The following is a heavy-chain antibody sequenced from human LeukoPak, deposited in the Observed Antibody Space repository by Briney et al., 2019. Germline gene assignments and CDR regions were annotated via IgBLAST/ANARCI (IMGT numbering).Heavy chain of an antibody. V-gene: IGHV1-69*13. D-gene: IGHD2-2*01. CDR1: GGTFSSYA. CDR2: IIPIFGTA. CDR3: ARWSGYCSSTSCYDVRGYYYYYMDV. J-gene: IGHJ6*03. Sequence: SVKVSCKASGGTFSSYAISWVRQAPGQGLEWMGGIIPIFGTANYAQKFQGRVTITADESTSTAYMELSSLRSEDTAVYYCARWSGYCSSTSCYDVRGYYYYYMDVWGKGTTVTISS.